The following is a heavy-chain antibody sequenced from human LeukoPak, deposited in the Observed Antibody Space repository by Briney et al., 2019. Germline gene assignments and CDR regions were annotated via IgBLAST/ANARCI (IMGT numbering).Heavy chain of an antibody. CDR2: ISGSGGST. CDR1: GFTFSSYG. J-gene: IGHJ4*02. V-gene: IGHV3-23*01. Sequence: GGSLRLSCAASGFTFSSYGMSWVRQAPGKGLEWVSAISGSGGSTYYADSVKGRFTISRDNSKNTLYLQMSSLRVEDTAVYYCAGSDSDRGSNIRFDFWGQGTLVTVSS. CDR3: AGSDSDRGSNIRFDF. D-gene: IGHD1-26*01.